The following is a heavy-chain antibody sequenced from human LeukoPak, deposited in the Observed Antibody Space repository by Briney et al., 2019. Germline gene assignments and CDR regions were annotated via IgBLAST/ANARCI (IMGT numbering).Heavy chain of an antibody. CDR2: MGAYNGNT. J-gene: IGHJ4*02. V-gene: IGHV1-18*01. D-gene: IGHD6-13*01. CDR1: GYTFTTYG. CDR3: AREGMAVAGVMDY. Sequence: ASVSVSCKASGYTFTTYGLSWVRRAPGQGLEWMGWMGAYNGNTKYAQKFQGRVTMTTDTSTSTVYMELRSLRSDDTAVYYCAREGMAVAGVMDYWGQGTMVTVSS.